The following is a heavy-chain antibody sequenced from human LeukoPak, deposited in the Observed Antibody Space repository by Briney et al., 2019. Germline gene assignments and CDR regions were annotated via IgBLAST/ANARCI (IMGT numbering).Heavy chain of an antibody. D-gene: IGHD3-16*01. V-gene: IGHV3-30*18. CDR2: IGRDGRAK. J-gene: IGHJ2*01. CDR3: AKDATWGNWYFDL. CDR1: GFSFSSHG. Sequence: PGGSLRLSCAASGFSFSSHGMHWVRQAPGKGLEWVAVIGRDGRAKYYANSVEGRFSMSRDNSEKKLYLEMNSLRDEDTAVYYCAKDATWGNWYFDLWGRGTLVTVSS.